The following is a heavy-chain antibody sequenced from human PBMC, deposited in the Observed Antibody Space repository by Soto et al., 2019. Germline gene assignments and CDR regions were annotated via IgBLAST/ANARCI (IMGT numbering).Heavy chain of an antibody. D-gene: IGHD6-19*01. J-gene: IGHJ4*02. Sequence: EVQLVESGGGLVQPGGSLRLSCGASGFTFYTYWMNWVRQAPGMGLEWVANIKSDGSEKYYVDSVKGRFTISRDNTKNSMYLQVNSLRVAGTAMYHCMTDHGGWWGPGTLVTVSS. V-gene: IGHV3-7*04. CDR3: MTDHGGW. CDR2: IKSDGSEK. CDR1: GFTFYTYW.